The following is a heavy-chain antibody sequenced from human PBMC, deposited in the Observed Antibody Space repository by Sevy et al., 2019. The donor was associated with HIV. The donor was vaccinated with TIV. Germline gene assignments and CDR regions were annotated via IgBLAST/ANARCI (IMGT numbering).Heavy chain of an antibody. CDR3: ARSTQGAGRKNWFDP. D-gene: IGHD6-19*01. V-gene: IGHV1-18*01. CDR1: GYTFNSYG. CDR2: ISTYNSIR. Sequence: ASVKVSCKASGYTFNSYGISWVRQAPGQGLKWMGWISTYNSIRNSAQKFQDSVTMTTDTSTSTAYMERRSLRSDDTAVNYCARSTQGAGRKNWFDPCGQGTLITVSS. J-gene: IGHJ5*02.